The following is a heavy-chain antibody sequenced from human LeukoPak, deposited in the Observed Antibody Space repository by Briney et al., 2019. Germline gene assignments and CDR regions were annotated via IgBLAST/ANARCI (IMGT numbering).Heavy chain of an antibody. D-gene: IGHD3-22*01. V-gene: IGHV3-23*01. CDR3: AKHRFESGGYHSTD. CDR2: ISGGSGST. J-gene: IGHJ4*02. CDR1: GFTFSSYA. Sequence: GGSLRLSCAASGFTFSSYAMSWVRQAPGKGLAWVSTISGGSGSTYCADSAKGRFTISRDNSKNTLYLQMNGLRDEDTAVYYCAKHRFESGGYHSTDWGQGTLVTVSS.